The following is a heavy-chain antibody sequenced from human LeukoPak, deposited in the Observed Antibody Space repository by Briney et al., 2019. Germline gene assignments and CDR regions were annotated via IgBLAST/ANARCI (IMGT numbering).Heavy chain of an antibody. CDR1: GYNFTNYG. J-gene: IGHJ5*02. CDR3: ARDVGSGGSFDP. D-gene: IGHD2-15*01. CDR2: VSGYNGYT. V-gene: IGHV1-18*01. Sequence: ASVKVSCKTSGYNFTNYGISWVRQAPGQGLEWMGWVSGYNGYTNYAQQLQFRVTMTTDSSTSTAYMELRSLRSDDTAVYYCARDVGSGGSFDPWGQGTLVTVSS.